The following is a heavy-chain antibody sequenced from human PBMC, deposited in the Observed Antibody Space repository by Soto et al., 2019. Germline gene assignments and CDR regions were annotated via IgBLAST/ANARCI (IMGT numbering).Heavy chain of an antibody. V-gene: IGHV4-39*01. Sequence: QLQVQQSGPRLVKPSETLSLTCTVSGGSISGSDYYWGWIRQPPGKGLEWIGSIYYSGSNYNPPLKSRFTVSVDTSKKQFSLNLRSVTAADTAVYYCARRTTSFAFDVWGQGTLVTVSS. CDR3: ARRTTSFAFDV. D-gene: IGHD1-26*01. CDR2: IYYSGS. CDR1: GGSISGSDYY. J-gene: IGHJ3*01.